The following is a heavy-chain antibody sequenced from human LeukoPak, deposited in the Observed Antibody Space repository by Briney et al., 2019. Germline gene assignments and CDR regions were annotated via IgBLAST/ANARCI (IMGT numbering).Heavy chain of an antibody. V-gene: IGHV3-30*02. J-gene: IGHJ4*02. D-gene: IGHD6-6*01. Sequence: PGGSLRLSCAASGFTFSSYGMHWVRQAPGKGLEWVAFIRYDGSNKYYADSVKGRFTISRDNSKNTLYLQMNSMRAEDTAVYYCAKDQGIAARPGFDYWGQGTLVTVSS. CDR1: GFTFSSYG. CDR3: AKDQGIAARPGFDY. CDR2: IRYDGSNK.